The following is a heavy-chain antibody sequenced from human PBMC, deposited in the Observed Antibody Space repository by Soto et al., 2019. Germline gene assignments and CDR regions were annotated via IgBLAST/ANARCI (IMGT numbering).Heavy chain of an antibody. CDR1: VFTFSIYG. D-gene: IGHD2-21*02. V-gene: IGHV3-30*18. CDR3: AKGKQSYCGGDCYSVDAFDI. J-gene: IGHJ3*02. Sequence: WGSLRISCAASVFTFSIYGMHWVGQAPGNGLDWVAVISYDGSNKYYADSVKGRFTISRDNSKNTLYLQMNSLRAEDTAVYYCAKGKQSYCGGDCYSVDAFDIWGQGTMVTV. CDR2: ISYDGSNK.